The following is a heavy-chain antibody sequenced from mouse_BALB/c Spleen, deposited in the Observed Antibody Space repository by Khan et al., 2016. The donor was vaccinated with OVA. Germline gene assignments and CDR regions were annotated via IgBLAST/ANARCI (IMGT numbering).Heavy chain of an antibody. J-gene: IGHJ3*01. CDR2: IFPGSDTP. Sequence: QVQLQQSGPELVKPGASLKVSCKASGYTFTDYIIGWVRQSTRQGLEWIGDIFPGSDTPYYNEKFKDKATLTEDKSSNTAYMQLSSLTSEDSAVYFCARGGYSVFAYWGQGTLVTVSA. CDR1: GYTFTDYI. CDR3: ARGGYSVFAY. D-gene: IGHD2-14*01. V-gene: IGHV1-77*01.